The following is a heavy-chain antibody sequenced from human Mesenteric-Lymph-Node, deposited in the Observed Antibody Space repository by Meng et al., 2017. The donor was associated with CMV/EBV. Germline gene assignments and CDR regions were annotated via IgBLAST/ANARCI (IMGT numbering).Heavy chain of an antibody. J-gene: IGHJ4*02. CDR1: GYSISSGYY. V-gene: IGHV4-38-2*02. CDR3: ARDREYCITASCFNPQIH. Sequence: SETLSLTCTVSGYSISSGYYWGWIRQPPGKGLEWIGSIYHSGSTYYNPSLKSRVTISVDTSKNQFSLKLSSVTAADTAVYYCARDREYCITASCFNPQIHWGRGTLVTVSS. CDR2: IYHSGST. D-gene: IGHD2-2*01.